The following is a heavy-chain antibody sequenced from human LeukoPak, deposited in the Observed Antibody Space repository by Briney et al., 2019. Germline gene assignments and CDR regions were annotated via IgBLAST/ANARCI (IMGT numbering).Heavy chain of an antibody. Sequence: GASVKVSCKASGYTFTGYYMHWVRQAPGQGLEWMGWINPNSGGTNYAQKFQGRVTMTRDTSISTAYMELSRLRADDTAVYYCARTWNYGRSTRGYMFYFEYWGQGTLVTVSS. V-gene: IGHV1-2*02. CDR1: GYTFTGYY. J-gene: IGHJ4*02. D-gene: IGHD1-7*01. CDR3: ARTWNYGRSTRGYMFYFEY. CDR2: INPNSGGT.